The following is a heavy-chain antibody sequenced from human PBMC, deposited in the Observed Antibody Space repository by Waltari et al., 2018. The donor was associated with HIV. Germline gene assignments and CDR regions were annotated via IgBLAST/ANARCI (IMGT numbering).Heavy chain of an antibody. J-gene: IGHJ5*02. D-gene: IGHD3-3*01. V-gene: IGHV1-69*04. Sequence: VQLVQSGAEVKKPGSSVRVSCKASGDTLSNYAVSWVRQAPGQGLEWMGRNIPAIGIAIHTENFQGRVTINADKSTNSAYMELGGLRSEDTALYFCTLGRIDDIRSGRENLGGFDPWGPGTLVTVSS. CDR2: NIPAIGIA. CDR3: TLGRIDDIRSGRENLGGFDP. CDR1: GDTLSNYA.